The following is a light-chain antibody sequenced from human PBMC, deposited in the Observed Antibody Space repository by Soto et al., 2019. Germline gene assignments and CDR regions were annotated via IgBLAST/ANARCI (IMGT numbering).Light chain of an antibody. CDR3: HQYGRSPMFT. V-gene: IGKV3-20*01. Sequence: EIVVTQSPGTLSLSPGERATLSCRASQSVSSNYLAWYQQKPGQAPRLLIYGASRGAAGIPDRFSGSGSGTDFPLTLSRLEPEDFAVYFCHQYGRSPMFTFGQGTKLEVK. CDR2: GAS. CDR1: QSVSSNY. J-gene: IGKJ2*01.